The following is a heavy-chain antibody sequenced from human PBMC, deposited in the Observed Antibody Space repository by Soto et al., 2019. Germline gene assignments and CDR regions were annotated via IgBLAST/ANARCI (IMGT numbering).Heavy chain of an antibody. CDR3: ARGSRPPYYYDSSGYHWFDP. J-gene: IGHJ5*02. CDR2: INANSGGT. CDR1: GYTFTSYG. V-gene: IGHV1-2*02. Sequence: ASVKVSCKASGYTFTSYGISWVRQAPGQGLEWMGWINANSGGTNYAQKFQGRVTMTRDTSISTAYMELSRLRSDDTAVYYCARGSRPPYYYDSSGYHWFDPWGQGTLVTVSS. D-gene: IGHD3-22*01.